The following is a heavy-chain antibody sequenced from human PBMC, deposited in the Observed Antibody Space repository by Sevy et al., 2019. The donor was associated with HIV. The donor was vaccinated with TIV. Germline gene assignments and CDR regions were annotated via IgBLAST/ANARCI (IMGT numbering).Heavy chain of an antibody. V-gene: IGHV3-23*01. CDR2: IIGSGVRT. D-gene: IGHD4-17*01. CDR1: GFSFSTYM. CDR3: AKDFHDYGDFYFDY. J-gene: IGHJ4*02. Sequence: GGSLRLSCTASGFSFSTYMMNWVRQAPGKGLEWVSTIIGSGVRTYSADSVKGRFTISRDNSKNTLYLQMTSLRAEDTAVYYCAKDFHDYGDFYFDYWGRGTLVTVSS.